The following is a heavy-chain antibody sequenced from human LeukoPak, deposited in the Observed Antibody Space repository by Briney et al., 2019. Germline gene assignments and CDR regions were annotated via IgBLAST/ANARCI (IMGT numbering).Heavy chain of an antibody. Sequence: SETLSLTCAVYGVSFSGYYWSWIRQPPGKGLEWIGEINHSGSTNYNPSLKSRVTISVDTSKNQFSLKLSSVTAADTAVYYCAGGQAVAGTRYFQHWGQGTLITVSS. V-gene: IGHV4-34*01. J-gene: IGHJ1*01. CDR3: AGGQAVAGTRYFQH. CDR1: GVSFSGYY. D-gene: IGHD6-19*01. CDR2: INHSGST.